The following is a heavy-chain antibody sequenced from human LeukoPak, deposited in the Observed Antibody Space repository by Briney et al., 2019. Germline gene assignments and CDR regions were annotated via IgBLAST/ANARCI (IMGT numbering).Heavy chain of an antibody. V-gene: IGHV1-18*01. J-gene: IGHJ4*02. CDR3: AREDSSSWRYYFDY. D-gene: IGHD6-13*01. CDR2: ISVYNGNT. Sequence: ASVNVSCKASGYTFTSYGISWVRQAPGQGLEWMGWISVYNGNTNYAQKLKGRVTMTTETSTSTAYMELRSLRSDDTAVYYCAREDSSSWRYYFDYWGQGTLVTVSS. CDR1: GYTFTSYG.